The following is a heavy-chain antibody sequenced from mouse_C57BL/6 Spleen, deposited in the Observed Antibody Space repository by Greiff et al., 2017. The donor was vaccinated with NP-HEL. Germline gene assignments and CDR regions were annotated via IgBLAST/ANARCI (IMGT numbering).Heavy chain of an antibody. CDR1: GYSITSGYY. J-gene: IGHJ1*03. Sequence: EVKLMESGPGLVKPSQSLSLTCSVTGYSITSGYYWNWIRQFPGNKLEWMGYISYDGSNNYNPSLKNRISITRDTSKNQFFLKLNSVTTEDTATYYCAREGYYGSSYGGYWYFDVWGTGTTVTVSS. V-gene: IGHV3-6*01. CDR2: ISYDGSN. D-gene: IGHD1-1*01. CDR3: AREGYYGSSYGGYWYFDV.